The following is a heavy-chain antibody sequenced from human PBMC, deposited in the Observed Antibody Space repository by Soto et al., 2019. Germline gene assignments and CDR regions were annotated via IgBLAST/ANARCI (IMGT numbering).Heavy chain of an antibody. J-gene: IGHJ4*02. CDR1: GCRFRDYT. CDR3: ARRVNGYFDY. D-gene: IGHD2-8*01. V-gene: IGHV3-23*05. CDR2: ILSNYNT. Sequence: EVELLDSGGGLVQPGGSLTLSCAASGCRFRDYTMSWVRQAPGKVLESISVILSNYNTYYTDSVRGRFTISRDSSKNMLYLQMNSLRAEDTAVYYCARRVNGYFDYWGQGALVTVSS.